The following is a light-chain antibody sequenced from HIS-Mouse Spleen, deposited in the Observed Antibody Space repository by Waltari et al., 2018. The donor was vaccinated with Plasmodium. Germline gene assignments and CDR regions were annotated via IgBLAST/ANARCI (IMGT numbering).Light chain of an antibody. J-gene: IGLJ3*02. CDR3: QAWDSSTAV. Sequence: SYELTQPPSVSVSPGQTASITCSGDKLGDKYACWYQQKPGQSPVLVIYQDSKRPSGIQGRFSGSNSGNTATLTMSGTQAMDEADYYCQAWDSSTAVFGGGTKLTVL. CDR2: QDS. V-gene: IGLV3-1*01. CDR1: KLGDKY.